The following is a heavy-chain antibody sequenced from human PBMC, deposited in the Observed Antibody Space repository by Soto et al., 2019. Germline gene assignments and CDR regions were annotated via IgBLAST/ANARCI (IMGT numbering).Heavy chain of an antibody. CDR2: IWYDGSNK. V-gene: IGHV3-33*01. Sequence: QVQLVESGGGVVQPGRSLRLSCAASGFTFSSYGMHWVRQAPGKGLEWVAVIWYDGSNKYYADSVKGRFTISRDNSKNTLYLKMNSRGAGDTAVYYCGRGRRPYGSGGTERGLGGIWGQGTLVTVSS. CDR1: GFTFSSYG. CDR3: GRGRRPYGSGGTERGLGGI. J-gene: IGHJ4*02. D-gene: IGHD3-10*01.